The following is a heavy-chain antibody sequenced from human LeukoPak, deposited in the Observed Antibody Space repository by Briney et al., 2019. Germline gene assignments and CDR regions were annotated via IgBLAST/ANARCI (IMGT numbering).Heavy chain of an antibody. Sequence: GGSLRLSCAASGFTYEDHVMHWVRQAPGKGLEWVSSISWSGDRMGYADAVKGRFTISRDNAKNSLFLQMNSLRVEDTALYYCAKDLGGSATTVWGQGTLVTVSS. J-gene: IGHJ4*02. CDR2: ISWSGDRM. V-gene: IGHV3-9*01. CDR3: AKDLGGSATTV. CDR1: GFTYEDHV. D-gene: IGHD2-2*01.